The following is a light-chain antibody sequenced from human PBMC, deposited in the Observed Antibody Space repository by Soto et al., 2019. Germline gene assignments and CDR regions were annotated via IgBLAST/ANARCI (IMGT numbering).Light chain of an antibody. Sequence: EIVMTQSPATLSVSPGGRATLSCRASQSISDTLAWYQQKPGQALRLLIYGAATRAPGFPARFSGSGPGTDFTLTISSLQSEDFAVYYCQQYTNWPWTFGQGTKV. CDR1: QSISDT. CDR2: GAA. J-gene: IGKJ1*01. CDR3: QQYTNWPWT. V-gene: IGKV3-15*01.